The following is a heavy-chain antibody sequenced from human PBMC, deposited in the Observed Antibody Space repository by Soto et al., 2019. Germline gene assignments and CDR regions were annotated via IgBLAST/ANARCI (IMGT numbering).Heavy chain of an antibody. CDR1: GGSISSYY. J-gene: IGHJ5*02. D-gene: IGHD2-2*01. Sequence: PSETLSLTCTVSGGSISSYYWSWIRQPPGRGLEWIGHIFYSGSTNYNPALKSRVTISVDTSKSQFSLKLSSVTAADTAVYYCARVPDRWGQGTLVTVSS. V-gene: IGHV4-59*12. CDR3: ARVPDR. CDR2: IFYSGST.